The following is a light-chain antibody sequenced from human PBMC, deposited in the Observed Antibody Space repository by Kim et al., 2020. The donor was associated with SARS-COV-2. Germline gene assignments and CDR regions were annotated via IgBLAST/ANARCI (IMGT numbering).Light chain of an antibody. J-gene: IGKJ2*01. V-gene: IGKV4-1*01. CDR1: RSILYNSNNQNY. CDR3: QQYYDPPFT. CDR2: WAS. Sequence: ASINCKSSRSILYNSNNQNYLAWYQQKPGQPPKLLIYWASARESGVSNRFSASGSGTDFTLTISSLQAEDVAVYYCQQYYDPPFTFGQGTKLEI.